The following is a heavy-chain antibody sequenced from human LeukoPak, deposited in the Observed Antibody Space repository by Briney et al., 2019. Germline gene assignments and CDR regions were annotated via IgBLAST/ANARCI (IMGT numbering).Heavy chain of an antibody. CDR3: ANGLPQSYYYYGMDV. J-gene: IGHJ6*02. CDR2: ITTSDGNT. V-gene: IGHV3-23*01. CDR1: GFTFSSYT. Sequence: SGGSLRLSCAASGFTFSSYTMSWVRQAPGKGLEWVSTITTSDGNTYYADSVKGRFTVSRDNPKNTLFLQMNSLRAEDTAVYYCANGLPQSYYYYGMDVWGQGTTVTVSS.